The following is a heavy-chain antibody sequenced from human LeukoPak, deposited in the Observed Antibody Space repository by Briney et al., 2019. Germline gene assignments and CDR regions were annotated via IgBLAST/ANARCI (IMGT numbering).Heavy chain of an antibody. CDR1: GFTFSTYW. CDR3: ARYCSGGSCFDY. D-gene: IGHD2-15*01. V-gene: IGHV3-7*03. J-gene: IGHJ4*02. CDR2: INQDGTEK. Sequence: SGGSLRLSCAISGFTFSTYWMSWVRQAPGKGLEWVANINQDGTEKYYVDSVKGRFTISRDNAKNSLYLQMNSLRAEDTAVYCCARYCSGGSCFDYWGQGTLVTVSS.